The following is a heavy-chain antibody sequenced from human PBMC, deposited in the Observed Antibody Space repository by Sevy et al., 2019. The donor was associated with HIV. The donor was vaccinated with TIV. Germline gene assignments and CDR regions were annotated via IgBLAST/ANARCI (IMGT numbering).Heavy chain of an antibody. Sequence: GGSLRLSCAASGFAFSTHAMHWVRQAPGKGLEWVAVISYEGTETFYAASVEGRFTISRDNSKNMLSLQINSLKPEDTAVYYCARDGGYSITWYPVYWGHGTLVTVSS. V-gene: IGHV3-30-3*01. D-gene: IGHD1-26*01. CDR3: ARDGGYSITWYPVY. J-gene: IGHJ4*01. CDR1: GFAFSTHA. CDR2: ISYEGTET.